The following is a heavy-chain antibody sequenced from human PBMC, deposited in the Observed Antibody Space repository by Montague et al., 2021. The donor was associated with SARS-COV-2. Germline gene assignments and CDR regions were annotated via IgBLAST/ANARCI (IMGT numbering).Heavy chain of an antibody. V-gene: IGHV4-59*02. CDR3: ARETMTADAFDI. CDR1: GASVGSSA. J-gene: IGHJ3*02. D-gene: IGHD1-14*01. CDR2: FYSVGST. Sequence: SETLSLTCTVSGASVGSSAWGWIRQSPGKGLEWIGYFYSVGSTDYNPSLKSRATISRDTSKNQFSLTVRSVTAADTAVYYCARETMTADAFDIWGQGTMATVSS.